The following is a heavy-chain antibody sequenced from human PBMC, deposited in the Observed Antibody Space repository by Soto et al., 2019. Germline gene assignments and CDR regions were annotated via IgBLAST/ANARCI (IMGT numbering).Heavy chain of an antibody. CDR1: GGTFSSYA. CDR2: IIPIFGTA. D-gene: IGHD6-19*01. CDR3: ASTPGYSSGWYYFDY. V-gene: IGHV1-69*13. Sequence: SVKVSCKASGGTFSSYAISWVRQAPGQGLEWMGGIIPIFGTANYAQKFQGRVTITADESTSTAYMELSSLRSEDTAVYYCASTPGYSSGWYYFDYWGQGTLVTISS. J-gene: IGHJ4*02.